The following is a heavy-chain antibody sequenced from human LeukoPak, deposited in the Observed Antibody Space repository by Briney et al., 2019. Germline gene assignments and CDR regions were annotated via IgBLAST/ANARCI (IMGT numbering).Heavy chain of an antibody. Sequence: GGSLRLSCVASGFIFSNYVMTWVRQAPGEGLEWVSTISGDGRNTHYADSVKGRFAISRDNSMATLYLHMNNLRVEDTAVYYCVKDVGGSSFFDYWGQGTLVTVSS. CDR3: VKDVGGSSFFDY. CDR2: ISGDGRNT. CDR1: GFIFSNYV. J-gene: IGHJ4*02. D-gene: IGHD6-6*01. V-gene: IGHV3-23*01.